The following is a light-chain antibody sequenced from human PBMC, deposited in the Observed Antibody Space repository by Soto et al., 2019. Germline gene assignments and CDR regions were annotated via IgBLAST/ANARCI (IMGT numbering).Light chain of an antibody. V-gene: IGKV1-5*03. Sequence: DIQMTQSPSTLSASVGDRVTITCRASQSISTWLAWYQQKPGKAPKVLIYKASSLESGVPSRFTGSGSGTDYTLTISSRQPDDFESYYCQQYNSYSRLYTFGQGTKLEIK. CDR2: KAS. J-gene: IGKJ2*01. CDR1: QSISTW. CDR3: QQYNSYSRLYT.